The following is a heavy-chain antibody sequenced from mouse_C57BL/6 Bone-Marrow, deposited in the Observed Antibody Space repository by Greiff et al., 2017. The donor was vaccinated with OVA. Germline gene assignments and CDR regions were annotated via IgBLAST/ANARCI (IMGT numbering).Heavy chain of an antibody. V-gene: IGHV1-15*01. CDR1: GYTFTDYD. J-gene: IGHJ4*01. CDR2: IDPDTGGT. Sequence: QVQLQQSGAELVRPGASVTLSCKASGYTFTDYDMHWVKQTPVHGLEWIGAIDPDTGGTAYHQKFKGKSILTADKASSTAYMELRSLTSEDSAVYYCTRGYSNYYAMDYWGQGTSVTVSS. CDR3: TRGYSNYYAMDY. D-gene: IGHD2-5*01.